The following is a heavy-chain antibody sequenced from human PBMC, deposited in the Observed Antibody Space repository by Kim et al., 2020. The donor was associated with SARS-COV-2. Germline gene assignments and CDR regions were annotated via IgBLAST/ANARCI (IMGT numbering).Heavy chain of an antibody. Sequence: ASVKVSCKASGYTFTGYYMHWVRQAPGQGLEWMGRINPNSGGTNYAQKFQGRVTMTRDTSISTAYMELSRLRSDDTAVYYCARWVTGYLYYYYYGMDVWGQGTTVTVSS. CDR2: INPNSGGT. CDR1: GYTFTGYY. CDR3: ARWVTGYLYYYYYGMDV. D-gene: IGHD3-9*01. J-gene: IGHJ6*02. V-gene: IGHV1-2*06.